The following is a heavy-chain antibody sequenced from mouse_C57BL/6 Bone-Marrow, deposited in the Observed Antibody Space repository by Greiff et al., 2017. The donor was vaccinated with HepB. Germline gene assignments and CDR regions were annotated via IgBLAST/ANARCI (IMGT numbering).Heavy chain of an antibody. J-gene: IGHJ4*01. CDR3: ARYIYYYGSNAMDY. CDR2: IYPRSGNT. V-gene: IGHV1-81*01. Sequence: VKLVESGAELARPGASVKLSCKASGYTFTSYGISWVKQRTGQGLEWIGEIYPRSGNTYYNEKFKGKATLTADKSSSTAYMELRSLTSEDSEVYFGARYIYYYGSNAMDYWGQGTSVTVSS. CDR1: GYTFTSYG. D-gene: IGHD1-1*01.